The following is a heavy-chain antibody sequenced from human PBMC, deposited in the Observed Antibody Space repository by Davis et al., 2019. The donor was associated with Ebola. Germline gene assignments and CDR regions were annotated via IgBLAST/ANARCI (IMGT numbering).Heavy chain of an antibody. J-gene: IGHJ5*02. D-gene: IGHD3-16*01. Sequence: GGSLTLSCAASGFTFSSYWMSWVRHAPGKGLEWVANIKKDGSEKYFVDSVKGRFTISRDNAKNSLDLQMNSLRAEDTAVYYCARGGGTSGATDWFDPWGQGTLVTVSS. CDR3: ARGGGTSGATDWFDP. CDR1: GFTFSSYW. V-gene: IGHV3-7*04. CDR2: IKKDGSEK.